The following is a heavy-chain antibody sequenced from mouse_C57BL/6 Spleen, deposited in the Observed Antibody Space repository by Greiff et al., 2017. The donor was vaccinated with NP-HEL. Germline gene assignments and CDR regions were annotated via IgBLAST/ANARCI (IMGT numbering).Heavy chain of an antibody. CDR3: ARGDYYYGSSYAYAMDY. J-gene: IGHJ4*01. Sequence: QVQLKQPGTELVKPGASVKLSCKASGYTFTSYWMHWVKQRPGQGLEWIGNINPSNGGTNYNEKFKSKATLTVDKSSSTAYMQLSSLTSEDSAVYYCARGDYYYGSSYAYAMDYWGQGTSVTVSS. D-gene: IGHD1-1*01. V-gene: IGHV1-53*01. CDR2: INPSNGGT. CDR1: GYTFTSYW.